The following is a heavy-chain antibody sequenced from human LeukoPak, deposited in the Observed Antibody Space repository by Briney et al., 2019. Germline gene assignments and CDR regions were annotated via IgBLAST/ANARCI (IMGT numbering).Heavy chain of an antibody. CDR2: IIPIFGTA. V-gene: IGHV1-69*13. Sequence: SVKVSCKASGGTFSSYAISWVRQAPGQGLEWMGGIIPIFGTANYAQKFQGRVTITADESTSTAYMELSSLRSEDTAVYYRAREELITMVRGVINYWGQGTLVTVSS. CDR1: GGTFSSYA. D-gene: IGHD3-10*01. J-gene: IGHJ4*02. CDR3: AREELITMVRGVINY.